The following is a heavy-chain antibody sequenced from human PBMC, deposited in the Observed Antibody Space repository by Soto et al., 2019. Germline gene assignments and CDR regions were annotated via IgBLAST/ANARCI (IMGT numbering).Heavy chain of an antibody. Sequence: EVQLVESGGGLVKPGGSLRLSCAASGFTFSSYSMNWVRQAPGKGLEWVSSISSSSSYIYYADSVKGRFTISRDKAKNSLYLQMTSLRAEDTAVYYCARLTSYESSGDYCYWGQGTLVTVSS. CDR2: ISSSSSYI. CDR1: GFTFSSYS. J-gene: IGHJ4*02. V-gene: IGHV3-21*01. CDR3: ARLTSYESSGDYCY. D-gene: IGHD3-22*01.